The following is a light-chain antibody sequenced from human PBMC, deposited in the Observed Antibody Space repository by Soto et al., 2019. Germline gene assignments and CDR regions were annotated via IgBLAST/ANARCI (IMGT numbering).Light chain of an antibody. CDR1: QSVSSY. CDR2: DAS. V-gene: IGKV3-11*01. J-gene: IGKJ5*01. CDR3: QQRSNWPIT. Sequence: IVLTQSPATLSLSPGARAPLSCRASQSVSSYLAWYQQKPGQAPRLLIYDASNRATGIPARFSGSGSGTDFTLTISSLEPEDFAVYYCQQRSNWPITFGQGTRLEIK.